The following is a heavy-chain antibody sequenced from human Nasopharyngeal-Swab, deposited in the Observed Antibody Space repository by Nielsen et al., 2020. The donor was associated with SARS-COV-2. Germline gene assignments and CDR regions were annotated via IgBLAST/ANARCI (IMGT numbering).Heavy chain of an antibody. J-gene: IGHJ4*02. CDR2: IDRNSGSI. CDR3: ASGDRSGYYSDY. Sequence: LKISCAASGFTFNDYAMHWVRQAPGRRLYWVSSIDRNSGSIGYADSVKGRFTISRDNAKNSLYLQMNSLRAEARALYYCASGDRSGYYSDYWGQGTMVTVSS. D-gene: IGHD3-22*01. V-gene: IGHV3-9*01. CDR1: GFTFNDYA.